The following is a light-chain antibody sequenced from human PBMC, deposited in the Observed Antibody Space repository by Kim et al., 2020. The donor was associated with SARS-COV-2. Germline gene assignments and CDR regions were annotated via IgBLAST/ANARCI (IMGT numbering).Light chain of an antibody. J-gene: IGLJ3*02. CDR1: KLGDKY. Sequence: SYELTQPPSVSVSPGQTASITCSGDKLGDKYACWYQQKPGQSPGVVIYQDSKRPSGIPELFSGSNSGNTATLTISGTQAMDEADYYCQAWDSSNWVFGGGTQLTVL. V-gene: IGLV3-1*01. CDR2: QDS. CDR3: QAWDSSNWV.